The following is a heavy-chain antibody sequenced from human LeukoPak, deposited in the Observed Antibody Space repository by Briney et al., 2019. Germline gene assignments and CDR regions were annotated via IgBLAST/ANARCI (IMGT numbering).Heavy chain of an antibody. D-gene: IGHD2-15*01. CDR2: IYAIGYIYGSGST. CDR3: ARHCSGTCPFDA. CDR1: GGSIGSYY. J-gene: IGHJ5*02. Sequence: SETLSLTCAVSGGSIGSYYWSWIRQSPRKGLEWIGYIYAIGYIYGSGSTNYNPSLNSRVTISVDTSKNQFSLRLSSVTAADTAVYYCARHCSGTCPFDAWGQGTLVTVSS. V-gene: IGHV4-59*08.